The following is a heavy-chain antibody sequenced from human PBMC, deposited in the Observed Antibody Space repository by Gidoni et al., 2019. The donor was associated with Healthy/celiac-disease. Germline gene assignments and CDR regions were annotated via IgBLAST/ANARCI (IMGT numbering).Heavy chain of an antibody. CDR1: GFTFDDYT. D-gene: IGHD4-17*01. CDR2: ISWDGGST. J-gene: IGHJ4*02. V-gene: IGHV3-43*01. Sequence: EVQLVESGGVVVQPGGSLSLYCAASGFTFDDYTMHWVRQAPGKGLEWVSLISWDGGSTYYADSVKGRFTISRDNSKNSLYLQMNSLRTEDTALYYCAKDSYGDQGYFDYWGQGTLVTVSS. CDR3: AKDSYGDQGYFDY.